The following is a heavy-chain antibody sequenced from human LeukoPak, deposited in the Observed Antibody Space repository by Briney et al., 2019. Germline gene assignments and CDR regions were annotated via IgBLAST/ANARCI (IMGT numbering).Heavy chain of an antibody. CDR1: GFTFSSYA. CDR3: VKEGYSYGYVIWPFFDY. CDR2: ISSNGGST. J-gene: IGHJ4*02. D-gene: IGHD5-18*01. V-gene: IGHV3-64D*06. Sequence: PGGSLRLSCSASGFTFSSYAMHWVRQAPGKGLEYVSAISSNGGSTYYADSVKGRFTTSRDNSKNTLYLQMSSLRAEDTAVYYCVKEGYSYGYVIWPFFDYWGQGTLVTVSS.